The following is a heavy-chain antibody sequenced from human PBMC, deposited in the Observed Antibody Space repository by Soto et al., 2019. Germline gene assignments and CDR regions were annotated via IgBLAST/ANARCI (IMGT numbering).Heavy chain of an antibody. D-gene: IGHD6-13*01. J-gene: IGHJ4*02. Sequence: PSETLSLTCAVYGGSFSNYYWRWIRQPPGKGLEWIGEINQSGITNYNPSLKSRVTISEDASKNQFSLKLSSVTAADTAVYYCARDPDLIEAAGNYFDYWGQGTLVTVSS. V-gene: IGHV4-34*01. CDR1: GGSFSNYY. CDR2: INQSGIT. CDR3: ARDPDLIEAAGNYFDY.